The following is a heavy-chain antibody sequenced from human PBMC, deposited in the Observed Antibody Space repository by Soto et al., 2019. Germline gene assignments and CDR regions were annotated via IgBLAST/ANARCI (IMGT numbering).Heavy chain of an antibody. CDR2: ISWNRGTI. CDR1: GFSFENYA. D-gene: IGHD4-17*01. J-gene: IGHJ4*02. CDR3: AKDKLNGNYEYYFDS. V-gene: IGHV3-9*01. Sequence: PGRSLRLSCAASGFSFENYAMHWVRQAPGKGLEWVSGISWNRGTIGYADSVKGRFTISRDNAKNSLYLQVNSLRAEDTALYFCAKDKLNGNYEYYFDSWGQGTLVTVSS.